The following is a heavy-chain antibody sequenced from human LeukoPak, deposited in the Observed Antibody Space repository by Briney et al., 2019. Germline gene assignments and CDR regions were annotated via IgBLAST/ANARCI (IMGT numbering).Heavy chain of an antibody. CDR3: VRGPGRGYGRES. V-gene: IGHV4-4*07. CDR2: ISTDGDI. Sequence: SETLSLTCTVSAGSICNSYCSWARQPPGKGLEFIGYISTDGDINYNPSLKSRATMSINTSNNLLSLTLASVTTADTAVYFCVRGPGRGYGRESRGQGSLVTVSS. CDR1: AGSICNSY. D-gene: IGHD5-12*01. J-gene: IGHJ4*02.